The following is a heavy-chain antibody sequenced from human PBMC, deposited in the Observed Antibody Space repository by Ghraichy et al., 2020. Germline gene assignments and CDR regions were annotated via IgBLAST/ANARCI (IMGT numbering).Heavy chain of an antibody. D-gene: IGHD3-10*01. J-gene: IGHJ2*01. Sequence: GGSLRLSCAASGFTFSSYSLNWVRQAPGKGLEWVSYISSSSTTIYYADSVKGRFTISRYNAKNSLYLQMNSLRAEDTAVFYCAINSLGSWNYYFDLWGRGTLVTVSS. CDR3: AINSLGSWNYYFDL. CDR1: GFTFSSYS. CDR2: ISSSSTTI. V-gene: IGHV3-48*01.